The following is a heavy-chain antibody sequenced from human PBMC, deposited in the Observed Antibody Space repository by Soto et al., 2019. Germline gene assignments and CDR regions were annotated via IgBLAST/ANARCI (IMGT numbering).Heavy chain of an antibody. V-gene: IGHV2-5*02. CDR3: AHRQLTHYYDSSGYDAFDI. CDR2: IYWDDDK. CDR1: GFSLSTSGVG. D-gene: IGHD3-22*01. Sequence: SGPTLVNPTQTLTLTCTFSGFSLSTSGVGVGWIRQPPGKALEWLALIYWDDDKRYSPSLKSRLTITKDTSKNQVVLTMTNMDPVDTATYYCAHRQLTHYYDSSGYDAFDIWGQGTMVTVSS. J-gene: IGHJ3*02.